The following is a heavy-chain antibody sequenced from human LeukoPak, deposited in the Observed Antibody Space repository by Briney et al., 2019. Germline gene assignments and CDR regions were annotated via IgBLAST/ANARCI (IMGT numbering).Heavy chain of an antibody. J-gene: IGHJ4*02. Sequence: GGSLRLFCAASGFTFSNYWMSWVRQAPGKGLEWVAVVSYDGSNKYYADSVKGRFTISRDNSKNTLYLQMNSLRAEDTAVYYCARDVFSRLLVCDYWGQGTLVTVSS. CDR1: GFTFSNYW. CDR2: VSYDGSNK. CDR3: ARDVFSRLLVCDY. V-gene: IGHV3-30-3*01. D-gene: IGHD2-15*01.